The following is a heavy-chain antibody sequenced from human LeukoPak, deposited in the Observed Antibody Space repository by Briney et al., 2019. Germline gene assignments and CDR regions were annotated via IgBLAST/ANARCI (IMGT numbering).Heavy chain of an antibody. CDR2: INHSGST. J-gene: IGHJ5*01. CDR3: AESYSLGWLDS. D-gene: IGHD1-26*01. V-gene: IGHV4-34*01. Sequence: PSETLSLTCAVYGGSFSDYYWSWNWIRQPPGKGLEWIGEINHSGSTNYNPSLKSRVTISVDTSKNQFSLKLSSVTAADTALYYCAESYSLGWLDSWGQGTLVTVSS. CDR1: GGSFSDYY.